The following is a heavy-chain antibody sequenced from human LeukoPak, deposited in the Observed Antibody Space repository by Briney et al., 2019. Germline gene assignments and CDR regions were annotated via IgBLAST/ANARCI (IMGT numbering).Heavy chain of an antibody. J-gene: IGHJ3*02. CDR1: GFTFSSYG. CDR2: ISYDGGNK. Sequence: SGGSLRLSCAASGFTFSSYGMHWVRQAPGKGLEWVAVISYDGGNKYYADSVKGRFTISRDNSKNTLYLQMNSLRAEDTAVYYCAKAYSSSYPPNDAFDIWGQGTMVTVSS. V-gene: IGHV3-30*18. CDR3: AKAYSSSYPPNDAFDI. D-gene: IGHD6-13*01.